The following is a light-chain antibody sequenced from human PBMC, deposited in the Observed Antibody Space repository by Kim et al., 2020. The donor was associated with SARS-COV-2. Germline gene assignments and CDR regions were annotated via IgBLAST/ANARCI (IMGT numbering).Light chain of an antibody. J-gene: IGKJ3*01. CDR1: QSVSSNY. CDR2: HAS. V-gene: IGKV3-20*01. CDR3: QQYSRSPLT. Sequence: SPGERATLSCRASQSVSSNYLAWFQQKPGKAPRLLIYHASSRATGIPDRFSGSGSETDFTLTISRLEPEDFAVYYCQQYSRSPLTFGPGTKVDIK.